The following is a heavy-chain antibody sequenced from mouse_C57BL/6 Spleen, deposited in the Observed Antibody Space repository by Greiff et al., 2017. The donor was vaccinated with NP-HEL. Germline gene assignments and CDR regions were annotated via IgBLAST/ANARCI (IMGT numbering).Heavy chain of an antibody. CDR1: GYTFTDYE. D-gene: IGHD2-4*01. V-gene: IGHV1-15*01. CDR3: TRWVWDYDGGY. J-gene: IGHJ4*01. CDR2: IDPETGGT. Sequence: QVQLKESGAELVRPGASVTLSCKASGYTFTDYEMHWVKQTPVHGLEWIGAIDPETGGTAYNQKFKGKAILTADKSSSTAYMELRSLTSEDSAVYYCTRWVWDYDGGYWGQGTSVTVSS.